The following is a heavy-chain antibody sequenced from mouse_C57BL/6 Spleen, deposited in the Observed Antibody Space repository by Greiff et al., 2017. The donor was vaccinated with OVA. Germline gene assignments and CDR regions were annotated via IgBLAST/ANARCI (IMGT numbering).Heavy chain of an antibody. CDR2: INPGSGGT. CDR1: GYAFTNYL. V-gene: IGHV1-54*01. J-gene: IGHJ2*01. CDR3: ALGKNFYFDY. D-gene: IGHD4-1*01. Sequence: VQLQQSGAELVRPGTSVKVSCKASGYAFTNYLIEWVKQRPGQGLEWIGVINPGSGGTNYNEKFKGKATLTADKSSSTAYMQLSSLTSEDSAVYFCALGKNFYFDYWGQGTTLTVSS.